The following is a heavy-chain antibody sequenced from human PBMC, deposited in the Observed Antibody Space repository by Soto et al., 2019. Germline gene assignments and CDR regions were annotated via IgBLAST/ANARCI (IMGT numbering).Heavy chain of an antibody. Sequence: QVQLVQSGAEVKKPGSSEKVSCKASGGIFSNFAFNWMRQAPGQGLEWMGGIIPTLGTPHYAQKFLGRVTITADESTRTVYMEMSSLTVEDTAVYYCARVGLGAYDYWGQGTLVIVSS. D-gene: IGHD6-19*01. CDR2: IIPTLGTP. CDR1: GGIFSNFA. J-gene: IGHJ4*02. CDR3: ARVGLGAYDY. V-gene: IGHV1-69*01.